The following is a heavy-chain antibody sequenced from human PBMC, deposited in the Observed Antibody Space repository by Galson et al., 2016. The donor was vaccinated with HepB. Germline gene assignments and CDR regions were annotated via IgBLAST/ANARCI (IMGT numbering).Heavy chain of an antibody. V-gene: IGHV4-39*02. CDR2: IYYTGTT. J-gene: IGHJ3*02. Sequence: LSLTCTGSGDSINTGNYYWAWIRQPPGKGLEWIATIYYTGTTYYNPSLKSQLTISVDTSYNQFSLHLNSVTAADTAVYYCARDLTGPAFDIWSQGQWSPSLQ. CDR3: ARDLTGPAFDI. CDR1: GDSINTGNYY.